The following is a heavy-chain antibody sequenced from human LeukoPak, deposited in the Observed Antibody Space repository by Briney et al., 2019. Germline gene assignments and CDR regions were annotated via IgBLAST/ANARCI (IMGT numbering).Heavy chain of an antibody. Sequence: SETLSLTCTVSGGSISSYYWNWIRQPPGKGLEWIGYIYYSVSANYNPSLKSRVTISVDTSKNQFSLRLNSVTPADTAVYYCARSTYYAMDAWGQGTTVTVSS. J-gene: IGHJ6*02. CDR2: IYYSVSA. CDR3: ARSTYYAMDA. CDR1: GGSISSYY. V-gene: IGHV4-59*01.